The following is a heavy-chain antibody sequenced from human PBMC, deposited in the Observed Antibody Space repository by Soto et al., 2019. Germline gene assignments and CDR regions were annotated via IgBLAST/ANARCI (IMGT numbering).Heavy chain of an antibody. CDR3: ARDALFSGSYTLDY. D-gene: IGHD1-26*01. CDR2: IYYKGST. CDR1: GGSISSGGSY. V-gene: IGHV4-31*03. J-gene: IGHJ4*02. Sequence: LSFTCTVSGGSISSGGSYWSWIRQHPGKGLEWIGYIYYKGSTYYNPSLKSRVTISVDTSKNQFSLNLSSVTVADTAVYYCARDALFSGSYTLDYWGQGTLVTVSS.